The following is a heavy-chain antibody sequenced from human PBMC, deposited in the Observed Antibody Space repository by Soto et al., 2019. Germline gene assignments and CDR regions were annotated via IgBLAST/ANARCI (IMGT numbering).Heavy chain of an antibody. CDR3: ARVPDR. D-gene: IGHD2-2*01. J-gene: IGHJ5*02. Sequence: PSETLSLTCAVYGVSFSGYYWSWIRQPPGKGLEWIGEINHSGSTNYNPSLKSRVTISVDTSKNQFSLKLSSVTAADTAVYYCARVPDRWGQGTLVTVSS. CDR1: GVSFSGYY. CDR2: INHSGST. V-gene: IGHV4-34*01.